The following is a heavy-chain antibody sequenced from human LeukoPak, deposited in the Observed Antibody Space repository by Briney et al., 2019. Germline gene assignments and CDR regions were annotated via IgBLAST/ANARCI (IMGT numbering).Heavy chain of an antibody. J-gene: IGHJ4*02. Sequence: GESLKISCKGSGYSFISYWIGWVRQMPGKGLEWMGISNPGDSDTRYSPSFQGQVTISADKSISTAYLQWSSLKASDTAMYYCARINGHCSSASCSLTFDFWGQGTLVTVST. V-gene: IGHV5-51*01. D-gene: IGHD2-2*03. CDR2: SNPGDSDT. CDR3: ARINGHCSSASCSLTFDF. CDR1: GYSFISYW.